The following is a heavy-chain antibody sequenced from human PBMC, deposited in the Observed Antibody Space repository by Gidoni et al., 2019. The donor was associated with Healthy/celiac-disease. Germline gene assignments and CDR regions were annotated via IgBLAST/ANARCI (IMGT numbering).Heavy chain of an antibody. CDR3: ARGNFYNYI. V-gene: IGHV4-59*01. Sequence: QVKLQESGPGLVKPSETLSPTCTVSGGSISSYYWSWIQQPPGKGLEWIGYIYYSGSTNYNPSLKSRVTISVDTSKNQFSLKLSSVTAADTAVYYCARGNFYNYIWGQGTLVTVSS. D-gene: IGHD3-10*01. CDR2: IYYSGST. J-gene: IGHJ4*02. CDR1: GGSISSYY.